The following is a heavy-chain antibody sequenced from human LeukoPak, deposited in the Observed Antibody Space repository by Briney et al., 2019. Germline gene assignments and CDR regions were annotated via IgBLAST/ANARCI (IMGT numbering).Heavy chain of an antibody. CDR3: AKVLVGATDDAFDI. V-gene: IGHV3-9*01. D-gene: IGHD1-26*01. J-gene: IGHJ3*02. CDR1: GFTFDDYA. CDR2: ISWNSGSI. Sequence: PGRSLRLSCAASGFTFDDYAMHWVRQPPGKGLEWVSGISWNSGSIGYADSVKGRFTISRDNAKNSLCLQMNSLRAEDTAFYYCAKVLVGATDDAFDIWGQGTMVTVSS.